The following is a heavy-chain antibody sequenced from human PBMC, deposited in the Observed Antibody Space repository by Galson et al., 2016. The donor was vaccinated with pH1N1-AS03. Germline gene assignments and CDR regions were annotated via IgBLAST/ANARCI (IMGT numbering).Heavy chain of an antibody. CDR2: IIPMLGRG. V-gene: IGHV1-69*04. CDR1: GGTFSTNG. CDR3: ARERDSSSPSIFVY. D-gene: IGHD6-6*01. J-gene: IGHJ4*02. Sequence: SVKVSCQASGGTFSTNGFTWVRQAPGQGLEWMGRIIPMLGRGDYAQKFQGRVTIIADISTSTTYMELSNLTSEDTAIYYCARERDSSSPSIFVYWGQGTQVTVSS.